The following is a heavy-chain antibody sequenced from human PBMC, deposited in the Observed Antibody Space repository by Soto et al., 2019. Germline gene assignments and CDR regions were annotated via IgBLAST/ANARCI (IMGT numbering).Heavy chain of an antibody. CDR3: ARGEQWLVRYACDI. CDR2: INAGNGNT. D-gene: IGHD6-19*01. Sequence: QVQLVQSGAEVKTPGASVKVSCKASGYTFTSYAMHWVRQAPGQRLEWMGWINAGNGNTKYSQKFQGRVTITRDTSASTAYMELSSLRSEDTAVYYCARGEQWLVRYACDIWGQGTMVTVSS. V-gene: IGHV1-3*01. CDR1: GYTFTSYA. J-gene: IGHJ3*02.